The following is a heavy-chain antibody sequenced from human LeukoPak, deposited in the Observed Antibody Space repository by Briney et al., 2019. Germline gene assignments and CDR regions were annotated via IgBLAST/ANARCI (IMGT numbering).Heavy chain of an antibody. J-gene: IGHJ4*02. CDR2: ISYDGRNK. D-gene: IGHD3-3*01. CDR1: GFTFTNYG. V-gene: IGHV3-30*03. Sequence: GGSLRLSCAASGFTFTNYGMHWVRQAPGKGLEWVAVISYDGRNKYYTDSVKGRFTISRDNSKNTLYLQMNSLRAEDTAVYYCARPNDHDFWSAPAPSRFDYWGQGTLVTVSS. CDR3: ARPNDHDFWSAPAPSRFDY.